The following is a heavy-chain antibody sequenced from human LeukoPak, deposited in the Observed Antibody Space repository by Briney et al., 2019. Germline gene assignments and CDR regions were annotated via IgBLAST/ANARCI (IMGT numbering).Heavy chain of an antibody. CDR3: ARLNVVVVPAAIPIPFDP. CDR2: IYHSGST. J-gene: IGHJ5*02. CDR1: GYSISSGYY. D-gene: IGHD2-2*02. Sequence: SETLSLTCAVSGYSISSGYYWGWIRQPPGKGLEWIGSIYHSGSTYYNPSLKSRVTISVDTSRNQFSLKLSSVTAADTAVHYCARLNVVVVPAAIPIPFDPWGQGTLVTVSS. V-gene: IGHV4-38-2*01.